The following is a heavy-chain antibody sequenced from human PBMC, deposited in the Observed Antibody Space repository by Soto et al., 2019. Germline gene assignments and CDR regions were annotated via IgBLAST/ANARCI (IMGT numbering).Heavy chain of an antibody. CDR3: ARDLVPAAISFYGMEG. D-gene: IGHD2-2*01. Sequence: ASVKVSCKASGYTFTDYYIHWVRQAPGQGLEWMGWINPNSGATNYAQKFQGRVTMTMDTSISTAYMELSRLRSDDTAVYYCARDLVPAAISFYGMEGGGQGTTGTVSS. J-gene: IGHJ6*02. CDR2: INPNSGAT. CDR1: GYTFTDYY. V-gene: IGHV1-2*02.